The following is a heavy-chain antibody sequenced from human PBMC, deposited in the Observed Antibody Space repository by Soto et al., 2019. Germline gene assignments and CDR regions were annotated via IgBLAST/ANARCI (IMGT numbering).Heavy chain of an antibody. J-gene: IGHJ4*02. CDR2: INPNSGGT. CDR3: ARDDSSDWYIFDY. V-gene: IGHV1-2*02. D-gene: IGHD6-19*01. Sequence: ASVKVSCKASGYTFTGYYMHWVRQAPGQGLEWMGWINPNSGGTNYAQKFQGRVTMTRDTSISTSYMELSRLRSDDTAVYYCARDDSSDWYIFDYWGQGTMVTVSS. CDR1: GYTFTGYY.